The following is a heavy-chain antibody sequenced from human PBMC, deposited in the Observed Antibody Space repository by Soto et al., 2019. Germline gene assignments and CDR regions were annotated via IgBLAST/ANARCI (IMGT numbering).Heavy chain of an antibody. CDR1: GFTVSSNY. V-gene: IGHV3-53*01. CDR3: ARVHPNWGSGWYFDL. D-gene: IGHD7-27*01. CDR2: IYSGGST. Sequence: GGSLRLSCAASGFTVSSNYMSWVRQAPGKGLEWVSVIYSGGSTYYADSVKGRFTISRDNSKNTLYLQMNSLRAEDTAVYYCARVHPNWGSGWYFDLWGRGTLVTVSS. J-gene: IGHJ2*01.